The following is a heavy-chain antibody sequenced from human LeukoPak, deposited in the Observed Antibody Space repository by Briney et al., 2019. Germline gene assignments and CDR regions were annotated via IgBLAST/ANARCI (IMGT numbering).Heavy chain of an antibody. CDR1: GGSISSSSYY. V-gene: IGHV4-39*07. J-gene: IGHJ5*02. CDR3: ARTRGIKKVFDWFDP. Sequence: NTSETLSLTCTVSGGSISSSSYYWGWIRQPPGKGLEWIGSIYYSGSTYYNPSLKSRVTTSVDTPKNQFSLKLSSVTAADTAVYYCARTRGIKKVFDWFDPWGQGTLVTVSS. D-gene: IGHD1-14*01. CDR2: IYYSGST.